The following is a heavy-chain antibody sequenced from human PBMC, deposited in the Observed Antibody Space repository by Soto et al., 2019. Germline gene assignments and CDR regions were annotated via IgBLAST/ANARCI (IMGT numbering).Heavy chain of an antibody. D-gene: IGHD5-12*01. Sequence: SETLSLTCTVSGGSISSSSYYWGWIRQPPGKGLEWIGSIFHLGTTSYNPSLKSRVTISVETSKNQFSLKLTSVTAADTAVYYCVRRSGYAHPWGQGTLVTVSS. CDR2: IFHLGTT. J-gene: IGHJ5*02. V-gene: IGHV4-39*01. CDR1: GGSISSSSYY. CDR3: VRRSGYAHP.